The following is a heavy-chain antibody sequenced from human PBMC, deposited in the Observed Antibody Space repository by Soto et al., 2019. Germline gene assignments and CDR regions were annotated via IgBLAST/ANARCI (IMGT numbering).Heavy chain of an antibody. J-gene: IGHJ6*02. CDR2: VYYSGST. V-gene: IGHV4-39*01. CDR3: ARRYNWTYFYYYGMDV. D-gene: IGHD1-7*01. CDR1: DGGITSRSDY. Sequence: PPETLSLSCTVCDGGITSRSDYGAWIRQPPGKGLEWIGSVYYSGSTYYNPSLKSRVTISVDTSKNQFSLKLSSVTAADTAVYYCARRYNWTYFYYYGMDVWAQGTTVTLSS.